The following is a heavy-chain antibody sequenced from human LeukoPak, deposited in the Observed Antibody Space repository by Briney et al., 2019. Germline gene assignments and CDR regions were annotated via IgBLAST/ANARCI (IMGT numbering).Heavy chain of an antibody. D-gene: IGHD3-16*01. CDR2: ISRSGSTK. V-gene: IGHV3-11*04. J-gene: IGHJ4*02. CDR1: GFTFSDYN. CDR3: AREGQLWDLEYYSDY. Sequence: PGGSLRLSCAASGFTFSDYNMRWIRQAPGKGLEWVSSISRSGSTKYYADSVKGRFTISRDNAKNSLFLQMNSLRAEDTAVYYCAREGQLWDLEYYSDYWGQGTLVTVSS.